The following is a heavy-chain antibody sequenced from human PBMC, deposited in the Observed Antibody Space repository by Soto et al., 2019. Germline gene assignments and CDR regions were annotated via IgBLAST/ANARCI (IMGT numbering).Heavy chain of an antibody. Sequence: QVQLQESGPGLMKPSGTLSLTCAVSGGSISTNWWSWVRQPPGKGLEWIGEIYHSGATNYNPSLKNRVTMSVNKSRNHLSLNLNSVTAADTAGYYCARHIAVSGTRGFDFWGHGTLVTVSS. CDR2: IYHSGAT. D-gene: IGHD6-19*01. CDR3: ARHIAVSGTRGFDF. V-gene: IGHV4-4*02. J-gene: IGHJ4*01. CDR1: GGSISTNW.